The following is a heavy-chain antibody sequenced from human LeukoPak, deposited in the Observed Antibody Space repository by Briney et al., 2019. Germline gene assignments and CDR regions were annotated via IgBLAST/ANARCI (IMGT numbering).Heavy chain of an antibody. CDR1: GFRFGSYD. J-gene: IGHJ6*02. Sequence: GGSLRLSCAASGFRFGSYDMNWVRQAPGKGLEWVSSITTSSSYIYYADSVKGRFTVSRDNAKNSLYLQMNSLRAEDTAVYYCASHIVVVTAIRYYAMDVWGQGTTVTVSS. D-gene: IGHD2-2*01. CDR3: ASHIVVVTAIRYYAMDV. CDR2: ITTSSSYI. V-gene: IGHV3-21*01.